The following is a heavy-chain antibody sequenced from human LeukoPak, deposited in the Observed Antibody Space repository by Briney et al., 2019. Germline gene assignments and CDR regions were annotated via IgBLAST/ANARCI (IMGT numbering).Heavy chain of an antibody. CDR3: ARQDIVGDYFDY. Sequence: ASVKVSCKASGYTFTSYDINWVRQATGQGLEWMGWMNPNSGNTGYAQKFQGRVTITRNTSISTAYMELSSLRSEDTAVYYCARQDIVGDYFDYWGQGTLVTVSS. V-gene: IGHV1-8*03. CDR2: MNPNSGNT. J-gene: IGHJ4*02. D-gene: IGHD2-15*01. CDR1: GYTFTSYD.